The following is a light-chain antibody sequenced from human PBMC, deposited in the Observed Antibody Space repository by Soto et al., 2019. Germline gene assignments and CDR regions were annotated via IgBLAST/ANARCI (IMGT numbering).Light chain of an antibody. Sequence: DIQMTQSPSSLSASVGDRVTISCRASQTISSWLAWYQQKPGKAPKLLIFDASNLQPVVASRFSGRASETDFFLTISSLHPEDFATYFCQQHHDFPYTFGQGTKVDIK. CDR3: QQHHDFPYT. CDR2: DAS. V-gene: IGKV1-5*01. J-gene: IGKJ2*01. CDR1: QTISSW.